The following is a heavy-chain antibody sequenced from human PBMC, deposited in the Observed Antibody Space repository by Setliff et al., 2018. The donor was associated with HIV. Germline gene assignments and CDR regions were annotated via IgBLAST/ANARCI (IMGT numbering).Heavy chain of an antibody. CDR3: AKDFLYSRGWDEGWSDP. Sequence: PGGSLRLSCAASGFTFSNYGMHWVRQAPGKGQEWVIFIRYDGSDNYYIDSEKGRFTISRDNSKNTLYLQMNSLRAEDTAVDYCAKDFLYSRGWDEGWSDPWGQGTLVTVSS. V-gene: IGHV3-30*02. J-gene: IGHJ5*02. D-gene: IGHD6-19*01. CDR1: GFTFSNYG. CDR2: IRYDGSDN.